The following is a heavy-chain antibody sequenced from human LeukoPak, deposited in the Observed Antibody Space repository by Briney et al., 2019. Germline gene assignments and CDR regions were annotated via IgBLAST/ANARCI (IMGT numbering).Heavy chain of an antibody. CDR3: ARAPVPDYFDY. CDR2: INPNSGGT. CDR1: GYTFSMYN. D-gene: IGHD6-19*01. J-gene: IGHJ4*02. Sequence: ASVKVSCKASGYTFSMYNMHWVRQAPGQGLEWMGWINPNSGGTNYAQKFQGRVTMTRDTSISTAYMELSRLRSDDTAVYYCARAPVPDYFDYWGQGTLVTVSS. V-gene: IGHV1-2*02.